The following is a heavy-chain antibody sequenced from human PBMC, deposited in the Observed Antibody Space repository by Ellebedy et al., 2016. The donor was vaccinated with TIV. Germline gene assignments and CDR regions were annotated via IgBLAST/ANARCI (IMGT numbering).Heavy chain of an antibody. D-gene: IGHD5-12*01. CDR2: IAYSGSI. CDR1: GGSITNSRDY. Sequence: MPSETLSLTCSVSGGSITNSRDYWGWIRQAPGKGLEWIGSIAYSGSIYYNPSLQGRVTLFVDSSTDQFSLKLSSVTAADTAVYYCAEGVYSDFINGFQLWLGWMVWGQGTLVTVPS. J-gene: IGHJ1*01. CDR3: AEGVYSDFINGFQLWLGWMV. V-gene: IGHV4-39*01.